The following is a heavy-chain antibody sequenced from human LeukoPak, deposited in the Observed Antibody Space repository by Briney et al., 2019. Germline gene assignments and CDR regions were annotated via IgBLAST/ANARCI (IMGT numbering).Heavy chain of an antibody. CDR2: VYSAGDT. J-gene: IGHJ4*02. CDR1: GFTVGDNY. D-gene: IGHD2/OR15-2a*01. Sequence: GGSLRLSCAASGFTVGDNYMSWVRQAPGKGLEWVSLVYSAGDTFYSDSVRGRFTISRDNSKNTLYLQMNSLRAEDTAFYYCARDSSSFPNYFDLWGQGTLVTVSS. CDR3: ARDSSSFPNYFDL. V-gene: IGHV3-53*01.